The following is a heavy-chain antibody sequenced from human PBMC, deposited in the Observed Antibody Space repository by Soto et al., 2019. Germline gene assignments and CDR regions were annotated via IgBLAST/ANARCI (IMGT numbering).Heavy chain of an antibody. CDR3: AKDLYPCSGGSCYWYYFDY. D-gene: IGHD2-15*01. CDR1: GFTFSSYW. CDR2: ISESGSST. J-gene: IGHJ4*02. V-gene: IGHV3-23*01. Sequence: GGSLRLSCAASGFTFSSYWMSWVRQAPGKGLEWVSAISESGSSTYYADSVKGRFTISRDNSKNTLYLQMNSLRAEDTAVYYCAKDLYPCSGGSCYWYYFDYWGQGTLVTVSS.